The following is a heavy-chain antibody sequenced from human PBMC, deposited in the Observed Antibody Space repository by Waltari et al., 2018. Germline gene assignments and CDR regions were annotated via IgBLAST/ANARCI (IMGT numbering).Heavy chain of an antibody. V-gene: IGHV1-3*01. J-gene: IGHJ4*02. CDR3: ASGRERSYGSANYYQLDY. CDR1: GYTVFAYP. CDR2: ITGNDNT. Sequence: QVQLVQSGAEMKKPGASVTLSCKASGYTVFAYPIPLVRQAPGQRLEWMGWITGNDNTKYSQRFQGRVTITRDRSASTSHMDLSTLSSEDTAVYYCASGRERSYGSANYYQLDYWGQGTLVTVSS. D-gene: IGHD3-10*01.